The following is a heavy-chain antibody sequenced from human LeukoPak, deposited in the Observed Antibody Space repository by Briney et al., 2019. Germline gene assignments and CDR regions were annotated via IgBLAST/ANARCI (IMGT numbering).Heavy chain of an antibody. J-gene: IGHJ4*02. Sequence: GGSLRLSCAASGFTFSDFWMGWVRQAPGKGLEWVANINQDGSENYYVDSVKGRFTISRDNAKNSLYLQMGSLRAEDTGVYYCVKPLLFIRGLGDNWGQGTLVTVSS. CDR1: GFTFSDFW. CDR3: VKPLLFIRGLGDN. CDR2: INQDGSEN. D-gene: IGHD3-10*01. V-gene: IGHV3-7*01.